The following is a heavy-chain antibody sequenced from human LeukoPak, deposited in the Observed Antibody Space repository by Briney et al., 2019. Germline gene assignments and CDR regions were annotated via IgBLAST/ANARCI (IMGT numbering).Heavy chain of an antibody. D-gene: IGHD3-16*01. CDR3: ARFGYIWLRAD. V-gene: IGHV3-74*01. Sequence: GGSLRLSCVGSGFTFSNYWMRWVRQAPGKGLVWVARNDDGTYTGHVDSVKGRFTISRDNAKNTLYLQMNSCSAEDTASYYCARFGYIWLRADWGRGTLVTVSS. CDR1: GFTFSNYW. CDR2: NDDGTYT. J-gene: IGHJ4*02.